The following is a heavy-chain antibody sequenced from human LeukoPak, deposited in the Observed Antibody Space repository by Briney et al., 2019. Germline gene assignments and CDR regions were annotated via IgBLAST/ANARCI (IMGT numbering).Heavy chain of an antibody. V-gene: IGHV3-9*01. CDR1: GFTFDDYA. J-gene: IGHJ4*02. D-gene: IGHD6-13*01. Sequence: GGSLRLSCAASGFTFDDYAMHWVRQAPGKGLEWVSGISWNSGSIGYADSVKGRFTISRDNAKNSLYLQMNSLRAEDTALYYCAKGRAAAGSYVDYWGQGTLVTVSS. CDR3: AKGRAAAGSYVDY. CDR2: ISWNSGSI.